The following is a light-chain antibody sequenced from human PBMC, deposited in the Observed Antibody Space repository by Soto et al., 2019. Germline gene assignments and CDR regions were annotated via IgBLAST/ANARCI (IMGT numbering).Light chain of an antibody. CDR3: QPYGSSPEWT. V-gene: IGKV3-20*01. J-gene: IGKJ1*01. CDR1: QSIISNY. CDR2: GAS. Sequence: IVLTQSPGTLSLSPGERATLSCRASQSIISNYLAWYQLKPGQGPRLLIYGASSRATGIPDRFSGSGSGTDFTLTINRLEPEDFAVYYCQPYGSSPEWTFGQGTKVEIK.